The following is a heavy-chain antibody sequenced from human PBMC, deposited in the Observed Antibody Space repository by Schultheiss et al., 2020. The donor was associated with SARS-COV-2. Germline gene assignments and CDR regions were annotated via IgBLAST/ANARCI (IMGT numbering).Heavy chain of an antibody. J-gene: IGHJ5*02. V-gene: IGHV4-59*01. CDR1: GFTFSSYA. D-gene: IGHD6-19*01. Sequence: ESLKISCAASGFTFSSYAMSWVRQAPGKGLEWIGYIYYSGSTNYNPSLKSRVTISVDTSKNQFSLKLSSVTAADTAVYYCARAPVAGTGGNWFDPWGQGTLVTVSS. CDR2: IYYSGST. CDR3: ARAPVAGTGGNWFDP.